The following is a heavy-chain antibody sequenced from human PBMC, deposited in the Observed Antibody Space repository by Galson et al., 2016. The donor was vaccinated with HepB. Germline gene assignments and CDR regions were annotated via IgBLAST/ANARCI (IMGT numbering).Heavy chain of an antibody. D-gene: IGHD1-26*01. Sequence: SLRLSCAASGFTFSSYALHWVRQAPGKGREWVAVIWFDGSNKYYADSVKGRFTTSRDNSRNPLYLQMDSLRAEDTAVYYCAREGGGVRATNLAYFDYWGQGTLVTVSS. CDR2: IWFDGSNK. V-gene: IGHV3-33*01. CDR1: GFTFSSYA. CDR3: AREGGGVRATNLAYFDY. J-gene: IGHJ4*02.